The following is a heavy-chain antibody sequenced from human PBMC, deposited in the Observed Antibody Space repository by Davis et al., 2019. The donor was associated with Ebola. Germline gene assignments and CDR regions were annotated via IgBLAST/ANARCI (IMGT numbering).Heavy chain of an antibody. CDR3: ARACYYDILTALVGDCYSDFDY. Sequence: HTGGSLRLSCAASGFTFSSYWMHWVRHAPGKGLVWVSRINSDGSSTSYVDSVKGRFTISRDNAKNSLYLQMNSLRAEDTAVYYCARACYYDILTALVGDCYSDFDYWGQGTLVTVSS. D-gene: IGHD3-9*01. CDR1: GFTFSSYW. V-gene: IGHV3-74*01. CDR2: INSDGSST. J-gene: IGHJ4*02.